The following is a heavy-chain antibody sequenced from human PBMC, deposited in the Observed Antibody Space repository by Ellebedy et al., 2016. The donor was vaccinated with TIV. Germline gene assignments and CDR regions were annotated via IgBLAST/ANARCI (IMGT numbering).Heavy chain of an antibody. CDR1: GGSISSSSYY. CDR2: IYYSGST. Sequence: SETLSLXXTVSGGSISSSSYYWGWIRQPPGKGLEWIGSIYYSGSTYYNPSLKSRVTISVDTSKNQFSLKLSSVTAADTAVYYCASPGYSSGWYNYWGQGTLVTVSS. V-gene: IGHV4-39*07. CDR3: ASPGYSSGWYNY. J-gene: IGHJ4*02. D-gene: IGHD6-19*01.